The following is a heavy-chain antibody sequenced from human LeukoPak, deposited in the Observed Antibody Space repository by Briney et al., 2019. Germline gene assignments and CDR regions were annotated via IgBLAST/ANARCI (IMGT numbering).Heavy chain of an antibody. J-gene: IGHJ5*02. D-gene: IGHD3-10*01. CDR3: ARDGYGSGTYYPNWFDP. CDR1: GFTFSSYE. CDR2: ISNSGSTI. V-gene: IGHV3-48*03. Sequence: GGSLRLSCAASGFTFSSYEMSWVRQAPGKGLEWVSYISNSGSTIFYADSVKGRFTTSRDNAKNSLYLQMNSLRAEDTAVYYCARDGYGSGTYYPNWFDPWGQGTLVTVSS.